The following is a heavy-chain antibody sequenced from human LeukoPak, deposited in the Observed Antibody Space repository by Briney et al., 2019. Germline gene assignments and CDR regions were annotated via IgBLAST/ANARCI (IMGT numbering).Heavy chain of an antibody. CDR2: IYTSGST. CDR1: GGSISSYY. Sequence: NPSETLSLTCTVSGGSISSYYWSWIRQPAGKGLEWIGRIYTSGSTNYNPSLKSRVTMSVDTSKNQFSLKLSSVTAADTAVYYCARVKETLWFGELYYFDYWGQGTLVTVSS. CDR3: ARVKETLWFGELYYFDY. V-gene: IGHV4-4*07. D-gene: IGHD3-10*01. J-gene: IGHJ4*02.